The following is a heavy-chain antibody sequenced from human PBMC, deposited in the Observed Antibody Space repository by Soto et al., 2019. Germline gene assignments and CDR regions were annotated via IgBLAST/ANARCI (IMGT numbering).Heavy chain of an antibody. J-gene: IGHJ4*02. CDR3: ASSYDSSGMDFDY. CDR2: IKQDGSEK. CDR1: GFTFSSYW. Sequence: GGSLRLSCAASGFTFSSYWMSWVRQAPGKGLEWVANIKQDGSEKYYVDSVKGRFTISRDNAKNSLYLQMNSLRAEDTAVYYCASSYDSSGMDFDYWGQGTLVTVSS. D-gene: IGHD3-22*01. V-gene: IGHV3-7*03.